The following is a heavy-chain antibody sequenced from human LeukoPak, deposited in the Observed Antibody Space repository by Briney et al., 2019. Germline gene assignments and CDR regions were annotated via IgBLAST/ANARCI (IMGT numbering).Heavy chain of an antibody. CDR2: IIPIFGTA. CDR1: GGTFSSYA. V-gene: IGHV1-69*06. CDR3: AREARGYSYGVHFDY. Sequence: LVKVSCKASGGTFSSYAISWVQQAPGQGLEWMGGIIPIFGTANYAQKFQGRVTITADKSTSTAYMELSSLRSEDTAVYYCAREARGYSYGVHFDYWGQGTLVTVSS. J-gene: IGHJ4*02. D-gene: IGHD5-18*01.